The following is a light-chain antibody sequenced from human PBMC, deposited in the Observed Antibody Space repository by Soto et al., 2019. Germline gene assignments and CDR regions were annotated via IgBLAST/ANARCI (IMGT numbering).Light chain of an antibody. J-gene: IGLJ1*01. CDR3: TSYTPSSTYV. V-gene: IGLV2-14*03. CDR1: SSDVGNYNY. Sequence: QSVLTQPASVSGSPGQSITISCTGTSSDVGNYNYVSWYRQYPGKAPKLMIYAVSRRPSGVSNRFSGSKSGNTASLTISGLDAEDEADYYCTSYTPSSTYVFGTGTKSPS. CDR2: AVS.